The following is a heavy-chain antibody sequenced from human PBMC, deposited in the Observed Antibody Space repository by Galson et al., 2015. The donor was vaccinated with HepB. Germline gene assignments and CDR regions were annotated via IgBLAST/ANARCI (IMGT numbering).Heavy chain of an antibody. CDR1: GFTFSTYA. CDR2: ISSTGGTT. CDR3: AKRIGRTVTGKGDFDY. V-gene: IGHV3-23*01. D-gene: IGHD6-19*01. Sequence: SLRLSCAASGFTFSTYAMSWVRQAPGKGLEWVSGISSTGGTTHYSESVKGRFTISRDNSKNTLYLQMNSLRAEDTAVYYCAKRIGRTVTGKGDFDYWGQGILVTVSS. J-gene: IGHJ4*02.